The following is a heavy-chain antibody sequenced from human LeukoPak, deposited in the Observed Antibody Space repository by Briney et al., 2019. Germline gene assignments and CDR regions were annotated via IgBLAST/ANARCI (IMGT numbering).Heavy chain of an antibody. CDR1: GGSISSSSYY. V-gene: IGHV4-39*07. CDR3: ARGEGIAAALPLDY. D-gene: IGHD6-13*01. Sequence: SETLSLTCTVSGGSISSSSYYWGWIRQPPGKGLEWIGSIYYSGSTYYNPSLKSRVTISVDTSKNQFSLKLSSVTAADTAVYYCARGEGIAAALPLDYWGQGTLVTVSS. CDR2: IYYSGST. J-gene: IGHJ4*02.